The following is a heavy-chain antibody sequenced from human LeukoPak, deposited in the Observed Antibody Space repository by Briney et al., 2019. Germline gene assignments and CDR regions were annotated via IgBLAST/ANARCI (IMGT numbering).Heavy chain of an antibody. Sequence: GGSLRLSCAASGFTFSTYAIHWVRQAPGKGLELVANIKQDRSEKYYVDSVKGRFTISRDNAKNSLYLQMNSLRAEDTAVYYCARLREIPVFGVVTKSTSYFDYWGQGTLVTVSS. CDR2: IKQDRSEK. CDR1: GFTFSTYA. D-gene: IGHD3-3*01. CDR3: ARLREIPVFGVVTKSTSYFDY. J-gene: IGHJ4*02. V-gene: IGHV3-7*01.